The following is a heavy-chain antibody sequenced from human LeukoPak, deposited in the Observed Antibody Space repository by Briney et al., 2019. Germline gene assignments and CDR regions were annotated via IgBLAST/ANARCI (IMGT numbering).Heavy chain of an antibody. CDR3: AKGELWFGESYYFDY. V-gene: IGHV3-23*01. D-gene: IGHD3-10*01. J-gene: IGHJ4*02. CDR1: GFTFSSYA. CDR2: ISGSGGST. Sequence: GGSLGLSCAASGFTFSSYAMSWVRQAPGKGLEWVSAISGSGGSTYYADSVKGRFTISRDNSKNTLYLQMNSLRAEDTAVYYCAKGELWFGESYYFDYWGQGTLVTVSS.